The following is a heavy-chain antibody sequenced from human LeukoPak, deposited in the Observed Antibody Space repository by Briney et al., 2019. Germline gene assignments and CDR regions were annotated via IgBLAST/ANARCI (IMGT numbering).Heavy chain of an antibody. V-gene: IGHV3-48*03. CDR1: GFTFSSYE. D-gene: IGHD3-10*01. CDR3: ARVGLGASLDAFDI. CDR2: IRSSGSTM. J-gene: IGHJ3*02. Sequence: PGGSLRLSCAASGFTFSSYEMNWVRQAPGKGLEWVSYIRSSGSTMYYADSVKGRFTISRDNAKNSLYLQMNSLRAEDTAVYYCARVGLGASLDAFDIWGQGTMVTVSS.